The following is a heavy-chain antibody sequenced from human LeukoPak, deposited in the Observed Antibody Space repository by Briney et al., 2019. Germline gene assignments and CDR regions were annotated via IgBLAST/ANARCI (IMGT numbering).Heavy chain of an antibody. CDR3: ARDYYGSGSYSDY. D-gene: IGHD3-10*01. V-gene: IGHV3-33*01. CDR2: IWYDGSNE. J-gene: IGHJ4*02. Sequence: GGSLRLSCAASGFTFSSYGMHWVRQAPGKGLEWVAVIWYDGSNEYYADSVKGRFTISRDNSKNTLYLQMNSLRAEDTAVYYCARDYYGSGSYSDYWGQGTLVTVSS. CDR1: GFTFSSYG.